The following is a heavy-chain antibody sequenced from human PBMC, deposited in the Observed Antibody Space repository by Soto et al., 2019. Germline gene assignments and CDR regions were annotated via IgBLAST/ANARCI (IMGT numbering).Heavy chain of an antibody. D-gene: IGHD2-21*01. J-gene: IGHJ6*03. Sequence: GASVEGSCKAFGNTFTSFYIKWVGQATGQGVEGMGWMNPNSGNTGYAQKFQGRVTMTRNTSISTAYMELSSLRSEDTAVYYCARGEVIVVVIAPYYYYYMDVWGKGTTVTVSS. CDR1: GNTFTSFY. CDR3: ARGEVIVVVIAPYYYYYMDV. CDR2: MNPNSGNT. V-gene: IGHV1-8*01.